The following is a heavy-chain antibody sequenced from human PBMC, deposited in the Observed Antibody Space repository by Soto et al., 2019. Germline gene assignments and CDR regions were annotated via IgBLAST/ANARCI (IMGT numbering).Heavy chain of an antibody. Sequence: GGSLRLSCAASGFSFSSYAMSWVRQAPGKGLEWVSALSGSGGTTCYADSVKGRFTISRDNSKNTLYLQMNSLRAEDTAVYYCAKDQTWIQPCINYWGQGTLVTVSS. J-gene: IGHJ4*02. D-gene: IGHD5-18*01. CDR1: GFSFSSYA. V-gene: IGHV3-23*01. CDR3: AKDQTWIQPCINY. CDR2: LSGSGGTT.